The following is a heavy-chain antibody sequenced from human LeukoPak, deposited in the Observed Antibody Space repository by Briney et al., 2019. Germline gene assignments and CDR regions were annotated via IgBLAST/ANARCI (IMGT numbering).Heavy chain of an antibody. Sequence: SETLSLTCAVYGGSFSGYYWSWIRQPPGKGLEWIGEINHSGSTNYNPSLKSRVTISVDTSKNQFSLKLSSVTAADTAVYYCARQVYYYDSSGYYYLDDWGQGTLVTVSS. CDR2: INHSGST. V-gene: IGHV4-34*01. CDR3: ARQVYYYDSSGYYYLDD. CDR1: GGSFSGYY. J-gene: IGHJ4*02. D-gene: IGHD3-22*01.